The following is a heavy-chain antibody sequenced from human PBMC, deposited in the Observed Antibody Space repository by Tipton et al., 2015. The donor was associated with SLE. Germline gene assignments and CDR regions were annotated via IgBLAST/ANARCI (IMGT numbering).Heavy chain of an antibody. J-gene: IGHJ4*02. D-gene: IGHD6-19*01. Sequence: TLSLTCTVSGDSINSHNWSWIRQPPGKGLEWIGYISYSGSTNYSPSLKSRVTISLDTSKTQFSLNLRSVTAADTAIYYCARGGYSSGWYGDYFVYCGQGTLVTVSS. CDR2: ISYSGST. CDR1: GDSINSHN. CDR3: ARGGYSSGWYGDYFVY. V-gene: IGHV4-59*11.